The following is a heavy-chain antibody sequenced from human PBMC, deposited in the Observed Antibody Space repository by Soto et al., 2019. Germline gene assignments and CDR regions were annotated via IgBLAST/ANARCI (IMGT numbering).Heavy chain of an antibody. V-gene: IGHV5-51*01. D-gene: IGHD3-22*01. CDR1: GYSFTSYW. J-gene: IGHJ6*04. CDR3: ARLPSCDISGYYCDRYYYYGMDV. CDR2: IYPGDSDT. Sequence: GEALKISCKGSGYSFTSYWIGWVRQMPGKGLEWMGIIYPGDSDTRYSPSFQGQVTISADKSISTAYLQWSSLKASDTAMYYCARLPSCDISGYYCDRYYYYGMDVWGKGTTVTVSS.